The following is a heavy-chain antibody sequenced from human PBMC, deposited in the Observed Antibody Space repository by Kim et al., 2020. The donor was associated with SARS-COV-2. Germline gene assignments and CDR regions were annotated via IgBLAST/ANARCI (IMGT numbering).Heavy chain of an antibody. Sequence: GGSLRLSCAASGLTFSTYAMSWVRQAAGKGLEWVSAIGASGTETFYADSVKGRFTVSRDNSKNTLDLQMNSLRAEDTAIYYCAKGANWGGYKYYFHDWGQETLVTVSS. V-gene: IGHV3-23*01. CDR3: AKGANWGGYKYYFHD. J-gene: IGHJ4*02. CDR2: IGASGTET. CDR1: GLTFSTYA. D-gene: IGHD3-16*01.